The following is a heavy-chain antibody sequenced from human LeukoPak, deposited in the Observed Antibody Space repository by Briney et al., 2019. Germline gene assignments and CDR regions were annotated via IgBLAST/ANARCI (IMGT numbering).Heavy chain of an antibody. CDR2: IKQDGSEK. Sequence: GGSLRLSCAASGFTFSSYWMSWVRQAPGKGLEWVANIKQDGSEKYYVDSVKGRFTISRDNAKNSLYLQMNSLRAEDTAVYYCARASSTGLAYCGGDCSFDYWGQGTLVTVSS. CDR1: GFTFSSYW. CDR3: ARASSTGLAYCGGDCSFDY. V-gene: IGHV3-7*01. D-gene: IGHD2-21*01. J-gene: IGHJ4*02.